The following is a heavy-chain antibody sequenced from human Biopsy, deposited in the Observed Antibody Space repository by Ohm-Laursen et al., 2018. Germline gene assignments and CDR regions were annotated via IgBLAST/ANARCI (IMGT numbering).Heavy chain of an antibody. CDR1: GFTFDDYA. D-gene: IGHD2-15*01. J-gene: IGHJ4*02. Sequence: SLRLSCAASGFTFDDYAMHWVRQAPGKGLEWVSGIFRNSGNIDYAASVKGRFTISRDNSKNTLYLQMNSLGAEDTAVYYCAKVSPAILSSFDYWGQGTQVTVSS. CDR3: AKVSPAILSSFDY. CDR2: IFRNSGNI. V-gene: IGHV3-9*01.